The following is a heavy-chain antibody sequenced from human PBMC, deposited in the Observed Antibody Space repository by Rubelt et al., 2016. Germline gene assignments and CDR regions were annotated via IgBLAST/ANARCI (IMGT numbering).Heavy chain of an antibody. CDR2: IDWDDDK. CDR1: GFSLSTSGMC. D-gene: IGHD5-18*01. CDR3: ALCRGYGVDLDY. Sequence: QVTLRESGPALVKPTQTLTLTCTFSGFSLSTSGMCVSWIRQPPGKALEWLALIDWDDDKYYSTSLKTRLTISKDTSKNQVVLTMTNRDPWDTATYYCALCRGYGVDLDYWGQGTLVTVSS. V-gene: IGHV2-70*01. J-gene: IGHJ4*02.